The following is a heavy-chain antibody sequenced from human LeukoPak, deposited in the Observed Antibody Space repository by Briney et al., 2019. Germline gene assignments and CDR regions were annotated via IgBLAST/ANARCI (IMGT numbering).Heavy chain of an antibody. Sequence: SVKVSCKASGGTFSSYAISWVRQAPGQGLEWMGGIIPIFGTANYAQKFQGRVTITADESTSTAYMELSSLRSEDTAVYYCARDRYCSSTSCYADFDYWGQGTLVTVSS. V-gene: IGHV1-69*13. CDR1: GGTFSSYA. CDR3: ARDRYCSSTSCYADFDY. CDR2: IIPIFGTA. D-gene: IGHD2-2*01. J-gene: IGHJ4*02.